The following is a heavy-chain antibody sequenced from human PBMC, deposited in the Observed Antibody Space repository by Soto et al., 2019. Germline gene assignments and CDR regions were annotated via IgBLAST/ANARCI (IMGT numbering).Heavy chain of an antibody. D-gene: IGHD3-22*01. CDR2: ISYDGSNK. J-gene: IGHJ4*02. Sequence: GGSLRLSCAASGFNVSSYAMPWVRQALGKVLEWVAVISYDGSNKYYADSVKGRFTISRDNSKNSLYLQMNSLRAEDTALYYCAKGRVKRERITMTVVVTPFDYWGQGTLVTVSS. CDR3: AKGRVKRERITMTVVVTPFDY. CDR1: GFNVSSYA. V-gene: IGHV3-30-3*01.